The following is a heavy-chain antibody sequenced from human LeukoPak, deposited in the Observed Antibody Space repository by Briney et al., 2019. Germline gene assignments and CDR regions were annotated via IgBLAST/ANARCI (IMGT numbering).Heavy chain of an antibody. Sequence: GGSLRLSCAASGFTFSSYSMNWVRQAPGKGLEWVSSISSSSSYIYYADSVKGRFTISRDNAKNSLYLQMNSLRAEDTAVYYCAKSGHSYYYTPGDFSWGQGTLVTVSS. CDR3: AKSGHSYYYTPGDFS. CDR1: GFTFSSYS. J-gene: IGHJ5*02. V-gene: IGHV3-21*01. CDR2: ISSSSSYI. D-gene: IGHD3-22*01.